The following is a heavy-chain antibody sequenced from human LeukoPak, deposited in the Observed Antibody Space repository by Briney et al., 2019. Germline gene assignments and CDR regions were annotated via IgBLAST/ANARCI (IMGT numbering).Heavy chain of an antibody. J-gene: IGHJ3*02. V-gene: IGHV4-30-2*01. CDR2: IFHSGST. Sequence: PQTLSLTCAVSGGSISSSAYSWSWIRQPPGKGLEWIGCIFHSGSTYYNPSLKSRVSISVDSSKNQFSLKLSSVTAADTAVYYCARDWGTFRPGEGSAFDMWGQGTMVTVSS. D-gene: IGHD3-16*01. CDR3: ARDWGTFRPGEGSAFDM. CDR1: GGSISSSAYS.